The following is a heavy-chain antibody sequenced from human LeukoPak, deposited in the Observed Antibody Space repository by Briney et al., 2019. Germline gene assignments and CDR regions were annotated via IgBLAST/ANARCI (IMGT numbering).Heavy chain of an antibody. CDR3: ARGRTTVTSSLNYYYYGMDV. Sequence: ASVKVSCKASGYILSSYGIAWVRQAPGQGLEWMGWINVYSGSTNFAQKFQGRVTMTTDTSTNTAYMELSNLRFGDTATYYCARGRTTVTSSLNYYYYGMDVWGQGTTVTVSS. CDR1: GYILSSYG. CDR2: INVYSGST. J-gene: IGHJ6*02. D-gene: IGHD4-17*01. V-gene: IGHV1-18*01.